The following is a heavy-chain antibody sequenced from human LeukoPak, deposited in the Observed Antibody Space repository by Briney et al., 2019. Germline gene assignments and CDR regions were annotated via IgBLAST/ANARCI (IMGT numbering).Heavy chain of an antibody. D-gene: IGHD2-15*01. CDR3: AKDPLGYCSGGSCRDSRFDY. J-gene: IGHJ4*02. V-gene: IGHV3-23*01. CDR2: ISGSGGST. Sequence: PGGSLRLSCAASGFTFSSYAMSWVRQAPGKGLEWVSAISGSGGSTYYADSVKGRFTISRDNSKNTLYLQMNSLRAEDTAVYYCAKDPLGYCSGGSCRDSRFDYWGQGTLVTVSS. CDR1: GFTFSSYA.